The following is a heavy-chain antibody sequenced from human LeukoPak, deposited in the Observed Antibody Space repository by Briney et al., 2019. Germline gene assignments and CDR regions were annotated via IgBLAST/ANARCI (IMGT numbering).Heavy chain of an antibody. CDR3: ARHPSYTSGWPLDY. CDR1: GFTSTNNW. Sequence: GESLKISCKGSGFTSTNNWIDWMRQMPGKGLEWMGIIYLGDSDTRYSPSFQGQVTISADKSITTAYLQWSSLKASDTAMYYCARHPSYTSGWPLDYWGQGTLVTVSS. J-gene: IGHJ4*02. CDR2: IYLGDSDT. V-gene: IGHV5-51*01. D-gene: IGHD6-19*01.